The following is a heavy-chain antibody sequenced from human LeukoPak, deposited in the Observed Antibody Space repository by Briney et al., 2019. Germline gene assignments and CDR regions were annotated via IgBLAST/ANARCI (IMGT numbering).Heavy chain of an antibody. CDR1: GFTFSSYS. CDR3: ARDSLEAAVAGTDY. CDR2: ISSSSSTI. Sequence: GGSLRLSCAASGFTFSSYSMNWVRQAPGKGLEWVSYISSSSSTIYYADSVKGRFTISRDNAKNSLYLQMNSLRAEDTAVYYCARDSLEAAVAGTDYWGQGTLVTVSS. D-gene: IGHD6-19*01. V-gene: IGHV3-48*04. J-gene: IGHJ4*02.